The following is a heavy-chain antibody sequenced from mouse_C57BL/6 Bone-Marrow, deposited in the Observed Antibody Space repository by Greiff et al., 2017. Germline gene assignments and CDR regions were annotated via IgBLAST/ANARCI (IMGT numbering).Heavy chain of an antibody. CDR3: ARSLITTVVADAMDY. CDR2: IHPNSGST. D-gene: IGHD1-1*01. Sequence: QVQLQQPGAELVKPGASVKLSCKASGYTFTSYWMHWVKQRPGQGLEWIGMIHPNSGSTNYNEKFKSKATLNVDKSSSTAYMQLSSLTSEDSAVYYCARSLITTVVADAMDYWGQGTSVTVSS. V-gene: IGHV1-64*01. J-gene: IGHJ4*01. CDR1: GYTFTSYW.